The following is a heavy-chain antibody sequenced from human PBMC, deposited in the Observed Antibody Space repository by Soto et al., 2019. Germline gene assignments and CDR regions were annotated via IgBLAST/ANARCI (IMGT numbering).Heavy chain of an antibody. D-gene: IGHD3-22*01. J-gene: IGHJ4*02. CDR2: VYPGDSDI. V-gene: IGHV5-51*01. CDR1: GYSFASYW. Sequence: GESLKISCKGTGYSFASYWIGWVRQMSGKGLEWMGVVYPGDSDIRYSPSFQGQVTISADKSISTAYLQWSSLQASDSAIYYCAGGSFFYYKTIYDSSFAPPDYWGQETRVTVPS. CDR3: AGGSFFYYKTIYDSSFAPPDY.